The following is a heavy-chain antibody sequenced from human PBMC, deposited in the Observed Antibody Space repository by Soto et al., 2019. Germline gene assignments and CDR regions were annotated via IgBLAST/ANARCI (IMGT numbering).Heavy chain of an antibody. CDR2: ISADSGEP. J-gene: IGHJ4*02. CDR1: GFSSTAYA. D-gene: IGHD6-19*01. V-gene: IGHV1-18*01. CDR3: GVSVGLDF. Sequence: QVQLVQSGPEVKRPGSSVKISCKASGFSSTAYAFCWVRRAPGQGLERMGLISADSGEPRYTQKFQARGAMTTDTSTRTAYMELRGLTSDDTAVYYCGVSVGLDFWGQGTRVTVSS.